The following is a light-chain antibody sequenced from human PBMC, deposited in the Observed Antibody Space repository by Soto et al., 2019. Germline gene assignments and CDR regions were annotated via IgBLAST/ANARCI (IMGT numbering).Light chain of an antibody. CDR1: SSNIGSNT. CDR2: SNN. J-gene: IGLJ1*01. CDR3: AAWDDSLNGYV. V-gene: IGLV1-44*01. Sequence: QSVLTQPPSASGTPRQRGTISCSGSSSNIGSNTVNWYQQLPGTAPKLLIYSNNQRPSGVPGRFSGSKSGTSASLAISGPQSEDEADYYCAAWDDSLNGYVFGTGTKVTVL.